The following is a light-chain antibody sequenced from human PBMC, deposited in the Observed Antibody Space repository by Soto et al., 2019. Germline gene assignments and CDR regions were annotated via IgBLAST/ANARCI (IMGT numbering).Light chain of an antibody. V-gene: IGKV1-5*01. CDR3: QQYNTYLST. Sequence: DIQMTQSPSTLSASVGDRVTITCRASQSITTWMAWYQQKPGKAPKLLIYDASTLESGVPSRFSGSGSGTAFTLAISGLQPDNFATYFCQQYNTYLSTLGQGTRLDIK. CDR1: QSITTW. CDR2: DAS. J-gene: IGKJ5*01.